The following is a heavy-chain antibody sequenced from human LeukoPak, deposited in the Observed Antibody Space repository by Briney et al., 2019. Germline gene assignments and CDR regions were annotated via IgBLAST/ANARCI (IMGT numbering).Heavy chain of an antibody. V-gene: IGHV1-69*04. D-gene: IGHD3-9*01. J-gene: IGHJ6*02. CDR2: IIPILGIA. Sequence: SVTVSCKASGGTFSSYAISWVRQAPGQGLEWMGRIIPILGIANYAQKFQGTVTITADKSTSTAYMELSSLRSEDTAVYYCARDPHYDILTGRISGHYYYGMDVWGQGTTVTVSS. CDR1: GGTFSSYA. CDR3: ARDPHYDILTGRISGHYYYGMDV.